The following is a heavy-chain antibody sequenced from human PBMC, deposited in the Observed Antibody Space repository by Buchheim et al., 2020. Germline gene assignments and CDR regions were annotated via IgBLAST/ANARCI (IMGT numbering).Heavy chain of an antibody. CDR2: ISSSSSTI. V-gene: IGHV3-48*01. D-gene: IGHD3-10*01. CDR1: GFTFSSYS. CDR3: ARERVDYYGSGSYYSTFDY. Sequence: EVQLVESGGGLVQPGGSLTLSCAASGFTFSSYSMNWVRQAPGKGLEWVSYISSSSSTIYYADSVKGRFTISRDNAKKSLYLQMNSLRAEDTAVYYCARERVDYYGSGSYYSTFDYWGQGTL. J-gene: IGHJ4*02.